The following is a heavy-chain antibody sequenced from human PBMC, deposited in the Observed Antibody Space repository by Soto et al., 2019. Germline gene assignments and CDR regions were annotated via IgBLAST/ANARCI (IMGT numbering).Heavy chain of an antibody. D-gene: IGHD2-2*01. CDR3: AREAGYCSRTSCYRRAFDT. V-gene: IGHV3-74*03. J-gene: IGHJ3*02. CDR2: INTDGGSS. CDR1: GFTFSGHW. Sequence: EVQLVESGGDLVQPGGSLRLSCAASGFTFSGHWMHWVRQVQGKGLEWVSRINTDGGSSAYADSVKGRFTISQENAKNTLYLQMKGLRAEDTAVYYCAREAGYCSRTSCYRRAFDTWGQGTTVTVSS.